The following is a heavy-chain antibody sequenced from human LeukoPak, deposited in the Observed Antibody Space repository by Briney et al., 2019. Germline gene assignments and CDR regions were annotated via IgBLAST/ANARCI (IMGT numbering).Heavy chain of an antibody. CDR2: INADGTSA. CDR1: GFAFSSYW. D-gene: IGHD5-18*01. V-gene: IGHV3-74*01. CDR3: TRGDPTMAPDH. Sequence: GGSLRLSCAVSGFAFSSYWMHWVRHVPGKGLVWVSRINADGTSATYADSVKGRLTISRDNAKSTLYLQINSLRDEDTAVYYCTRGDPTMAPDHWGQGTLITVSS. J-gene: IGHJ4*02.